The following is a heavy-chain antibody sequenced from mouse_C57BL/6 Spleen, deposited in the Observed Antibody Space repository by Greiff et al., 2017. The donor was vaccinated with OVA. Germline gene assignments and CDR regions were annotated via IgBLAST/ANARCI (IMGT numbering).Heavy chain of an antibody. CDR3: ARGLTTVVAHFDY. CDR2: IYPSDSET. J-gene: IGHJ2*01. V-gene: IGHV1-61*01. CDR1: GYTFTSYW. D-gene: IGHD1-1*01. Sequence: QVQLQQPGAELVRPGSSVKLSCKASGYTFTSYWMDWVKQRPGQGLEWIGNIYPSDSETHYNQKFKDKATLTVDKSSSTAYMQLSSLTSEDSAVYYCARGLTTVVAHFDYWGQGTTLTVSS.